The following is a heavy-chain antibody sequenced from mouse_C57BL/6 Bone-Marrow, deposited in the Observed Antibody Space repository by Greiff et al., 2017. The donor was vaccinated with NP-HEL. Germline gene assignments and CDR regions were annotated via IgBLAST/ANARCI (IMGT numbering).Heavy chain of an antibody. CDR3: LYYDYDVYFDY. J-gene: IGHJ2*01. Sequence: QVQLQQSGAYLARPGASVKLSCKASGYTFTSYGISWVKQRTGQGLERTGETYPRSGNTYYNEKFKGKATLTADKSSSTAYMELRSLTSEDSAVYFCLYYDYDVYFDYWGQGTTLTVSS. D-gene: IGHD2-4*01. CDR2: TYPRSGNT. CDR1: GYTFTSYG. V-gene: IGHV1-81*01.